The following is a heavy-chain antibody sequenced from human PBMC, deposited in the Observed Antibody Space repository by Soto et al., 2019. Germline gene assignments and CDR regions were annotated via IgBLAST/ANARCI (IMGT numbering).Heavy chain of an antibody. CDR3: ASLKPVASKLYLDS. Sequence: SETLSLTCAVSGVSVSSNNWWSWVRQSPGKGLEWIGEIYHTGSTNYNPSLKSRLAISVDKSKSQFSLNLSSVTAADTAIYYCASLKPVASKLYLDSWGPGALVTVSS. J-gene: IGHJ4*02. CDR1: GVSVSSNNW. D-gene: IGHD2-15*01. V-gene: IGHV4-4*02. CDR2: IYHTGST.